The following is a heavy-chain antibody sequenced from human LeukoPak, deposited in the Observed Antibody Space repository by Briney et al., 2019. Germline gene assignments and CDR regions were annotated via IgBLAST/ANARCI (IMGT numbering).Heavy chain of an antibody. CDR1: GYTFTSYY. CDR3: ARGGYNYGLFDY. J-gene: IGHJ4*02. Sequence: SVTVSCKASGYTFTSYYMHWVRQAPGQGLEWMGIINPSGGSTSYAQKSQGRVAMTRDTSTSTVYMELSSLRSEDTAVYYCARGGYNYGLFDYWGQGTLVTVSS. D-gene: IGHD5-18*01. V-gene: IGHV1-46*01. CDR2: INPSGGST.